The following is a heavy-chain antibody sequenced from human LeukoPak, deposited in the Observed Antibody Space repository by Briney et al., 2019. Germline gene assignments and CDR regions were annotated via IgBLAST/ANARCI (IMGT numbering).Heavy chain of an antibody. D-gene: IGHD6-19*01. V-gene: IGHV1-69*04. CDR2: IIPILGIA. CDR1: GGTFSSYA. J-gene: IGHJ4*02. Sequence: GSSVKVSCKASGGTFSSYAISWVRQAPGQGLEWMGRIIPILGIANYAQKFQGRVTITADKSTSTAYMELSSLRSEDTAGYYCARNRAVAGLLDYWGQGTLVTVSS. CDR3: ARNRAVAGLLDY.